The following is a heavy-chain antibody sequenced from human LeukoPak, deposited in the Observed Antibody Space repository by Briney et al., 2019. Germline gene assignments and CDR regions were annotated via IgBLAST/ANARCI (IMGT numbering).Heavy chain of an antibody. V-gene: IGHV3-30*18. CDR3: AKDHLPADMVAMGY. CDR2: ISYDGSNR. Sequence: GGSLRLSCAASGFTFTRYGMHWVRQAPGKGLEWVSVISYDGSNRYYADSVKGRFTISRDISKTTVYLQMNSLRAEDAAVYYCAKDHLPADMVAMGYWGQGTLVTVAS. CDR1: GFTFTRYG. J-gene: IGHJ4*02. D-gene: IGHD5-12*01.